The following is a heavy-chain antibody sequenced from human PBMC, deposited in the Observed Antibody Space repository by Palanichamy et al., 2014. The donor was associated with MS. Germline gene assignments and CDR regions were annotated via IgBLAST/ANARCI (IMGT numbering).Heavy chain of an antibody. Sequence: QVQLVESGGGVVQPGTSLRLSCAASGFSFSTYAMHWVRQAPGKGLEWVAITSYDGDYKYYADSVRGRFTISRDNSNNTLYLQMNSLGAEDTAMYYCAITRYDSWNNYEWGQGTLVTVSS. J-gene: IGHJ4*02. D-gene: IGHD3-3*01. CDR2: TSYDGDYK. CDR1: GFSFSTYA. V-gene: IGHV3-30*03. CDR3: AITRYDSWNNYE.